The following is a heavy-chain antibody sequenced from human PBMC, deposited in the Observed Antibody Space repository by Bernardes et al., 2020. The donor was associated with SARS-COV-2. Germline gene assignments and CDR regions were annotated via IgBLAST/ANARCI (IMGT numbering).Heavy chain of an antibody. D-gene: IGHD3-10*01. J-gene: IGHJ6*02. V-gene: IGHV4-39*01. Sequence: SEYLSLACNVSGGSICSSAYDWGWIHHPAGMGLEWLGSVSHRGRTHHIPCRKSPVPISVDTSKNQFSLNLSSVTAADTAVYYCEASFVVQGHSVFYGIDVWGQGTTVTVSS. CDR3: EASFVVQGHSVFYGIDV. CDR1: GGSICSSAYD. CDR2: VSHRGRT.